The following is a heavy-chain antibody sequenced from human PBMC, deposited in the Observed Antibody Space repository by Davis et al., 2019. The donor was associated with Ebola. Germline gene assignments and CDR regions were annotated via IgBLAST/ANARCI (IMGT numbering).Heavy chain of an antibody. CDR2: ISGSNTNT. D-gene: IGHD3-9*01. Sequence: VSVKVSCKSSGYTFTSYGLVWVRQAPGLGLEWMGWISGSNTNTNFAQKFQGRVTVSKDTSTNTAYMDLRSLTSDDTAIYYCARAPNYDVLTGTSSYYFDYWGQGTLVTVSS. CDR1: GYTFTSYG. J-gene: IGHJ4*02. V-gene: IGHV1-18*04. CDR3: ARAPNYDVLTGTSSYYFDY.